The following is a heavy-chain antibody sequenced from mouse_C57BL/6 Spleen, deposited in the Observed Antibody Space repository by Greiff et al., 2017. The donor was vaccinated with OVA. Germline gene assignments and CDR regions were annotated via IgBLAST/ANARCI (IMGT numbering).Heavy chain of an antibody. V-gene: IGHV1-55*01. CDR2: IYPGSGST. Sequence: VQLQQPGAELVKPGASVKMSCKASGYTFTSYWITWVKQRPGQGLEWIGDIYPGSGSTNYNEKFKSKATLTVDASSSTAYMKLSSLTSEDSAVYYCARCLDWYFEVWGTGTTVTVSS. CDR3: ARCLDWYFEV. CDR1: GYTFTSYW. J-gene: IGHJ1*03.